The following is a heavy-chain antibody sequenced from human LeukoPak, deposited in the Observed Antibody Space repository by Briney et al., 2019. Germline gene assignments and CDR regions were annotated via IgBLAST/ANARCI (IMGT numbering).Heavy chain of an antibody. CDR3: ARVTGYIVEDYFDY. V-gene: IGHV4-59*01. D-gene: IGHD3-22*01. J-gene: IGHJ4*02. CDR1: GGSFSSYY. Sequence: SETLSLTCSVSGGSFSSYYWSWIRQAPGKGLEWIGYIYYSGSTNYNPSLKSRVTISVDTSKNQFSLRLSSVTAADTAVYYCARVTGYIVEDYFDYWGQGTLVTVSS. CDR2: IYYSGST.